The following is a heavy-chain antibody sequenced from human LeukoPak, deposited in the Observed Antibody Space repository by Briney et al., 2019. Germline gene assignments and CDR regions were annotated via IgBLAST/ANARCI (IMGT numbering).Heavy chain of an antibody. D-gene: IGHD2-21*01. CDR2: ISDSSSYI. CDR1: GFTFSSDS. V-gene: IGHV3-21*01. CDR3: AREPVISMDIAY. Sequence: GGSLRLSCAASGFTFSSDSMNWVRQAPGKGLEWVSSISDSSSYIYYADSVKGRFTISRDNAKNSLYLQMNSLRAEDTAVYYCAREPVISMDIAYWGQGTLVTVSS. J-gene: IGHJ4*02.